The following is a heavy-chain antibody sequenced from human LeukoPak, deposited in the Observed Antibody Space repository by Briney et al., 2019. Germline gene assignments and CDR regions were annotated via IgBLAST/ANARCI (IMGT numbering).Heavy chain of an antibody. D-gene: IGHD3-22*01. CDR1: GGSISPYN. V-gene: IGHV4-4*07. CDR2: IYRSGTA. J-gene: IGHJ5*02. CDR3: AGYHDVGPRSTNYFDP. Sequence: SETLSLTCSVSGGSISPYNWSWIRRPAGKGLEWIGRIYRSGTADYNPSLESRVTISVDRSKNQLSLKLTSVTAADTAVYYCAGYHDVGPRSTNYFDPWGQGTLVTVSS.